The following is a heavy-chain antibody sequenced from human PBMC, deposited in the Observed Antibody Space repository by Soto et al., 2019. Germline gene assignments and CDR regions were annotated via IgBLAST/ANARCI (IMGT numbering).Heavy chain of an antibody. CDR2: IYSGGST. CDR3: ARDRVESGYPEYFQH. CDR1: GFTVSSNY. D-gene: IGHD3-22*01. V-gene: IGHV3-53*01. J-gene: IGHJ1*01. Sequence: VQLVESGGGLIQPGGSLRLSCAASGFTVSSNYMSWVRQAPGKGLEWVSVIYSGGSTYYADSVKGRFTISRDNSKNPLYLQMNSLRAEDTAVYYCARDRVESGYPEYFQHWGQGTLVTVSS.